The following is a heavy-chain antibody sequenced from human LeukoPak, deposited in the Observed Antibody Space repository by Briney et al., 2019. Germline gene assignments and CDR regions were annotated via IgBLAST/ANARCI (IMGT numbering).Heavy chain of an antibody. CDR3: ARSALRGSGRDGYNV. CDR1: GGSISSYY. CDR2: IYYRGTT. V-gene: IGHV4-59*12. J-gene: IGHJ4*02. D-gene: IGHD5-24*01. Sequence: PSETLSLTCTVSGGSISSYYWSWIRQPPGKGLEWIGYIYYRGTTNYNPSLKSRVTISVDTSKNQFSLKLSSVTAADTAVYYCARSALRGSGRDGYNVWGQGTLVTVSS.